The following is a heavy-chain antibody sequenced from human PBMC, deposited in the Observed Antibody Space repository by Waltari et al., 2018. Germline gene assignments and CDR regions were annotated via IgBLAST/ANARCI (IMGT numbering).Heavy chain of an antibody. CDR3: ARVSIYCSGGSCQRGWYFDL. CDR2: IHHSGST. Sequence: QVQLQESGPGLVKPSETLSLTCAVSGYSISSGYYWGWIRQPPGKGLEWIGSIHHSGSTYYNPSLKSRVTISVDTSKNQFSLKLSSVTAADTAVYYCARVSIYCSGGSCQRGWYFDLWGRGTLVTVSS. J-gene: IGHJ2*01. CDR1: GYSISSGYY. D-gene: IGHD2-15*01. V-gene: IGHV4-38-2*01.